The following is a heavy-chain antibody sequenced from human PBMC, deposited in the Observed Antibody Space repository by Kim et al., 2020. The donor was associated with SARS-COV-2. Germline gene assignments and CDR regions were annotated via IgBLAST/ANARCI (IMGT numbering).Heavy chain of an antibody. D-gene: IGHD2-2*02. CDR1: GFTFSNYA. CDR3: AKGSSTSSYSNSNY. CDR2: IGDSGGNT. V-gene: IGHV3-23*01. Sequence: GGSLRLSCAASGFTFSNYAMSWVRQAPGKGLEWVSVIGDSGGNTYYADSVKGRFTISRDTSKNTLYLQMDSLRAEDTAIYYCAKGSSTSSYSNSNYWGQGTLVTVSS. J-gene: IGHJ4*02.